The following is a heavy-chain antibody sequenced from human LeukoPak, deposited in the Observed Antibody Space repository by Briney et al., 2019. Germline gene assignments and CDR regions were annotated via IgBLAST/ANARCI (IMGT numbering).Heavy chain of an antibody. CDR3: ARLPAGDYSNWFDP. D-gene: IGHD4-17*01. V-gene: IGHV4-59*01. J-gene: IGHJ5*02. CDR1: GGSISSYY. CDR2: IYYSGST. Sequence: SETLSLTCTVSGGSISSYYWSWIRQPPGKGLEWIGYIYYSGSTNYNPSLKSRVTISVDTSKNQFSLKLSSVTAADTAVYYCARLPAGDYSNWFDPWGQGTLVTVSS.